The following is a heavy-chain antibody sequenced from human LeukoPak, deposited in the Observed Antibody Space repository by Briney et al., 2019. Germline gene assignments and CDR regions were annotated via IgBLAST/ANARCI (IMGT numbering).Heavy chain of an antibody. J-gene: IGHJ4*02. V-gene: IGHV4-59*12. CDR3: ARDRLAAAGTLH. CDR1: GGSISSYY. D-gene: IGHD6-13*01. CDR2: IYYSGST. Sequence: SETLSLTCTVSGGSISSYYWSWIRQPPGKGLEWIGYIYYSGSTNYNPSLKSRVTISVDTSKNQFSLKLSSVTAADTAVYYCARDRLAAAGTLHWGQGTLVTVSS.